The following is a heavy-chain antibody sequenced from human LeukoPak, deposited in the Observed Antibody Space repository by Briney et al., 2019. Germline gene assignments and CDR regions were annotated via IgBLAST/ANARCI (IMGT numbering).Heavy chain of an antibody. CDR1: GFTFNSYS. J-gene: IGHJ5*02. V-gene: IGHV3-30-3*01. CDR3: AKDSRMYYYGSGSPGLSDWFDP. CDR2: ISDDETYK. Sequence: GGSLRLSCAASGFTFNSYSMHWVRQAPGKGLEWVTAISDDETYKFYADSVKGRFTISRDNSKNTLYPQMNSLRAEDTAVYYCAKDSRMYYYGSGSPGLSDWFDPWGQGTLVTVSS. D-gene: IGHD3-10*01.